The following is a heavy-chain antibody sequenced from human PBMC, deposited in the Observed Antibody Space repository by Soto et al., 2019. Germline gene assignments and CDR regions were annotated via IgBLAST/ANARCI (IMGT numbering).Heavy chain of an antibody. CDR3: AKFRNDFWSVGKQTDFDY. J-gene: IGHJ4*02. CDR1: GFTFSSYA. D-gene: IGHD3-3*01. V-gene: IGHV3-23*01. CDR2: ISGSGGST. Sequence: PGGSLRLSCAASGFTFSSYAMSWVRQAPGKGLEWVSAISGSGGSTYYADSVKGRFTISRDNSKNTLYLQMNSLRAEDTAVYYCAKFRNDFWSVGKQTDFDYWGQGTLVTVSS.